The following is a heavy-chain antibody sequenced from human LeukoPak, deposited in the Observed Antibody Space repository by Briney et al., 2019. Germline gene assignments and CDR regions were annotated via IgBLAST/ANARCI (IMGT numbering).Heavy chain of an antibody. CDR2: INPNSGGT. D-gene: IGHD1-26*01. J-gene: IGHJ6*02. V-gene: IGHV1-2*04. CDR1: GYTFTGYY. CDR3: ARDRTYSGSYHYYYHGMDV. Sequence: ASVKVSCKASGYTFTGYYMHWVRQAPGQGLEWMGWINPNSGGTNYAQKFQGWVTMTRDTSISTAYMELSRLRSDDTAVYYCARDRTYSGSYHYYYHGMDVWGQGTTVTVSS.